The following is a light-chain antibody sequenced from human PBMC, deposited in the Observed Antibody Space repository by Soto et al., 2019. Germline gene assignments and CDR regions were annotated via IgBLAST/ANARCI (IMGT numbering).Light chain of an antibody. CDR3: SSHAGSKRV. Sequence: SALPRPPSANGFHVRGGTISKNGTSSDVGGYNYVSWYQQHPGKAPKLMIYEVNKRPSGVPDRFSGSKSGNTASLTVSGLQAEDEGDYYCSSHAGSKRVFGTGTKVTVL. CDR1: SSDVGGYNY. CDR2: EVN. V-gene: IGLV2-8*01. J-gene: IGLJ1*01.